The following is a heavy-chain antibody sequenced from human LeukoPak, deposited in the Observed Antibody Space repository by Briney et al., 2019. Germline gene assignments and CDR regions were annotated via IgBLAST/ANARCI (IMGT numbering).Heavy chain of an antibody. CDR1: GGSISSSSYY. V-gene: IGHV4-39*07. CDR3: ARDYGYSYAYGPYYFDY. J-gene: IGHJ4*02. Sequence: SETLSLTCTVSGGSISSSSYYWGWIRQPPGKGLEWIGSIYYSGSTYYNPSLKSRVTISVDTSKNQFSLKLSSVTAADTAVYYCARDYGYSYAYGPYYFDYWGQGTLVTVSS. CDR2: IYYSGST. D-gene: IGHD5-18*01.